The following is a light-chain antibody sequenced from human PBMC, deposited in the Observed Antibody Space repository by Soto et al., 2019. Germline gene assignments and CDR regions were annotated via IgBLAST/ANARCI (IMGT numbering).Light chain of an antibody. Sequence: EIVLTQSPATLSASPGERVTLSCRASQFVSSGLAWYQQRPGQVPRLLIYDTSTRAPGISARFSGSVSGTEFTLTISSLQSEDFAVYYCQEYIQWPPGMFGPGTKVDNK. CDR1: QFVSSG. J-gene: IGKJ1*01. CDR2: DTS. V-gene: IGKV3-15*01. CDR3: QEYIQWPPGM.